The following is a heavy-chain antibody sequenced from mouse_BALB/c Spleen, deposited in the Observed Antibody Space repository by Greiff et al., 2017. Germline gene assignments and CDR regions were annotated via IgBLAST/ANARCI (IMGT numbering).Heavy chain of an antibody. Sequence: VHVKQSGAELVKPGASVKLSCTASGFNIKDTYMHWVKQRPEQGLEWIGRIDPANGNTKYDPKFQGKATITADTSSNTAYLQLSSLTSEDTAVYYCASTLMDYWGQGTSVTVSS. CDR2: IDPANGNT. J-gene: IGHJ4*01. CDR1: GFNIKDTY. D-gene: IGHD2-1*01. CDR3: ASTLMDY. V-gene: IGHV14-3*02.